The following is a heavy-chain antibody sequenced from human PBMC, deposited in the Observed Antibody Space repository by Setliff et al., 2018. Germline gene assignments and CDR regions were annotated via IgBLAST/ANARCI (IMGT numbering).Heavy chain of an antibody. Sequence: SKTLSLTCTVSGGSISTSRYYWGWIRQPPGKGLEWIGSINYRGNTYYNPSLKSRAAISVDTSKNQISLKLSSVTAADTAVYYCARHSITLVVGVPERDDAFDIWGQGTMVTVSS. D-gene: IGHD3-22*01. CDR2: INYRGNT. V-gene: IGHV4-39*01. CDR1: GGSISTSRYY. CDR3: ARHSITLVVGVPERDDAFDI. J-gene: IGHJ3*02.